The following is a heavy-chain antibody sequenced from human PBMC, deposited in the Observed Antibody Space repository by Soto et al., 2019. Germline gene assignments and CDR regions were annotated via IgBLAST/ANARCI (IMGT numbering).Heavy chain of an antibody. J-gene: IGHJ5*02. Sequence: QVQLVESGGGVVQPGRSLRLSCAASGFTFSSYGMHWVRQAPGKGLEWVAVISYDGSNKYYADSVKGRFTISRDNSKNTLYLQMNSLRAEDTAVYYCAKGGGYCSGGSCYFAPLLFNWFDPWGQGTLVTVSS. D-gene: IGHD2-15*01. CDR3: AKGGGYCSGGSCYFAPLLFNWFDP. V-gene: IGHV3-30*18. CDR2: ISYDGSNK. CDR1: GFTFSSYG.